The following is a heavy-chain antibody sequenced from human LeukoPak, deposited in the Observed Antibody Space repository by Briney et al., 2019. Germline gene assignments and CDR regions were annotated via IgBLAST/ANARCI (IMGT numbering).Heavy chain of an antibody. J-gene: IGHJ6*02. V-gene: IGHV4-34*01. CDR2: INHSGST. CDR1: GGSFSGYY. D-gene: IGHD5-18*01. Sequence: SETLSLTCAVYGGSFSGYYWSWIRQPPGKGLEWIGEINHSGSTNYNPSLKSRVTISVDTSKNQFSLKLSSVTAADTAVYYCASRGGGYSYGLESDGMDDWGQGTTVTVSS. CDR3: ASRGGGYSYGLESDGMDD.